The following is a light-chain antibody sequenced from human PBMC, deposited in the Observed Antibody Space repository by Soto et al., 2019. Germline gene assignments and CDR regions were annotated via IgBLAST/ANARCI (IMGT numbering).Light chain of an antibody. V-gene: IGKV1-39*01. CDR2: AAS. Sequence: DIQMTQSPSSLSASVGDRITITCRASQSISNHLNWYQQTQGKAPKLLIYAASSLQIGVPSRFSGSGSGTDFTLTISSLQPEDFATYYCQQSYSTPWTFGQGTKVEI. CDR3: QQSYSTPWT. J-gene: IGKJ1*01. CDR1: QSISNH.